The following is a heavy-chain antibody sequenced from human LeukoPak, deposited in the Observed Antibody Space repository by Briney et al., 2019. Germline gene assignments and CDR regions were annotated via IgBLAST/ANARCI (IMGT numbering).Heavy chain of an antibody. CDR3: AVLTTVPGIFDY. CDR1: GGSISSGGYY. J-gene: IGHJ4*02. CDR2: IYYSGST. D-gene: IGHD4-17*01. V-gene: IGHV4-31*03. Sequence: PSQTLSLTCTVSGGSISSGGYYWSWIRQHPGKGLEWIGYIYYSGSTYYNPSLKSRVTISIDTSKNQFSLKLSSVTAADTAVYYCAVLTTVPGIFDYWGQGTLVTVSS.